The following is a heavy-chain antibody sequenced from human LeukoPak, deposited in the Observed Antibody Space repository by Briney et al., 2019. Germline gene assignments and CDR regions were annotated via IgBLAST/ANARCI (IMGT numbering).Heavy chain of an antibody. CDR3: ATDLHGIAVAAQFDY. CDR2: ISAYNGNT. D-gene: IGHD6-19*01. Sequence: ASVKVSCKASGYTFTGYGISWVRQAPGQGLEWMGWISAYNGNTIYAQKFQGRVTMTEDTSTDTAYMELSSLRSEDTAVYYCATDLHGIAVAAQFDYWGQGTLVTVSS. CDR1: GYTFTGYG. J-gene: IGHJ4*02. V-gene: IGHV1-18*01.